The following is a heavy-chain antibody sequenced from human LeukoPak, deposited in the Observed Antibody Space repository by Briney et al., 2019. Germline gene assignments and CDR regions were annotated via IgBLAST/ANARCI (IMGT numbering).Heavy chain of an antibody. CDR2: VNTRSNNI. J-gene: IGHJ4*02. V-gene: IGHV3-48*04. Sequence: PGGSLRLSCAASGFTVSSNYMNWVRQAPGKGLEWISYVNTRSNNINYADSVKGRFTISRDNAKNSLYLQMNSLRAEDTAVYYCVRDHLWSFDYWGQGTLVTVSS. CDR1: GFTVSSNY. D-gene: IGHD3-3*02. CDR3: VRDHLWSFDY.